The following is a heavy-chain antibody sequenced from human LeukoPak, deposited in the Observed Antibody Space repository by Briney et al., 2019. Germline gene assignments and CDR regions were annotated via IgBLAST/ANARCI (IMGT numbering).Heavy chain of an antibody. CDR1: EFTVSVNY. J-gene: IGHJ4*02. CDR2: IYSSGGT. CDR3: ARGYCSSTSCRPSFDY. D-gene: IGHD2-2*01. V-gene: IGHV3-66*01. Sequence: GGSLRLSCAASEFTVSVNYMSWVRQAPGKGLEWVSFIYSSGGTYYADSVKGRFTISRDSSKNILHLQMNSLRAEDTAVYYCARGYCSSTSCRPSFDYWGQGTLVTVSS.